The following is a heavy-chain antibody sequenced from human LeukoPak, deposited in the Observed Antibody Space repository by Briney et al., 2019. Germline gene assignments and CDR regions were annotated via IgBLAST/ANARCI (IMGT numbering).Heavy chain of an antibody. J-gene: IGHJ3*01. V-gene: IGHV4-38-2*02. D-gene: IGHD5-12*01. CDR2: IRPDGHT. CDR3: ARQVATKGEWAFDV. Sequence: PSETLSLTCTVSGYFSTAYYWGWIRQPPGKGLEGMASIRPDGHTYTNSSLRHQLTISADMSRNEFSLKLNSLTAADTAVYYCARQVATKGEWAFDVWGQGTVVTVSS. CDR1: GYFSTAYY.